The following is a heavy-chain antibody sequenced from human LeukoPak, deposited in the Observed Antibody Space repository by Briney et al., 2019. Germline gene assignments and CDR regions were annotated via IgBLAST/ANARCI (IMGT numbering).Heavy chain of an antibody. D-gene: IGHD2-2*02. Sequence: HAASVKVSCKASGYTFTGYYMHWVRQAPGQGLEWMGWINPNSGGTNYAQKFQGRVTMTRDTSISTAYMELSRLRSDDTAVYYCARVMGYCSSTSCYRPRFDYWGQGTLVTVSS. CDR1: GYTFTGYY. CDR2: INPNSGGT. J-gene: IGHJ4*02. CDR3: ARVMGYCSSTSCYRPRFDY. V-gene: IGHV1-2*02.